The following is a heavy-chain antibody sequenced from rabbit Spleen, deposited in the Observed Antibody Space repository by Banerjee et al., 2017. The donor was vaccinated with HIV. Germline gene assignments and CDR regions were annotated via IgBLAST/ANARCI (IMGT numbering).Heavy chain of an antibody. D-gene: IGHD6-1*01. V-gene: IGHV1S45*01. CDR1: GFSFSSGYD. Sequence: QEQLVESGGGLVKPGASLTLTCTASGFSFSSGYDMCWVRQAPGKGLEWIACIGTGFGDTYYANWAKGRFTISKTSSTTVTLQVTSLTAADTATYFCARGIPYGFAGDTYPPYAMDLWGQGTLVTVS. CDR3: ARGIPYGFAGDTYPPYAMDL. CDR2: IGTGFGDT. J-gene: IGHJ3*01.